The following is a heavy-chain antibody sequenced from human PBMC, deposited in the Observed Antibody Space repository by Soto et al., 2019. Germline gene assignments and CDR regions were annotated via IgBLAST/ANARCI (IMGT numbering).Heavy chain of an antibody. CDR3: ARTAAIVVVPAATDFDY. V-gene: IGHV5-10-1*01. J-gene: IGHJ4*02. Sequence: RGESLKISCKGSGYSFTSYWISWVRQMPGKGLEWMGRIDPSDSYTNYSPSFQGHVTISADKSISTAYLQWSSLKASDTAMYYCARTAAIVVVPAATDFDYWGQGTLVTVSS. CDR2: IDPSDSYT. D-gene: IGHD2-2*01. CDR1: GYSFTSYW.